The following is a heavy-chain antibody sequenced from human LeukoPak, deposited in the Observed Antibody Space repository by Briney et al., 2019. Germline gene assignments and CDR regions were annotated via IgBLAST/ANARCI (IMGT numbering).Heavy chain of an antibody. D-gene: IGHD6-19*01. CDR1: GFTFSSYE. CDR3: AREYSSGWGFNY. Sequence: GGSLRLSCAASGFTFSSYEMNWVRQAPGKGLEWVSYISSRGSTIYYADSVKGRFTISRDNAKNSLYLQMNSLRAEDTAVYYCAREYSSGWGFNYWGQGTLVTVSS. J-gene: IGHJ4*02. CDR2: ISSRGSTI. V-gene: IGHV3-48*03.